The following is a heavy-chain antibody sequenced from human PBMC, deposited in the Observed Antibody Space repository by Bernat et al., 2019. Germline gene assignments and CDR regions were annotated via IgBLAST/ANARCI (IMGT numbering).Heavy chain of an antibody. V-gene: IGHV3-21*01. CDR2: ISSSSSYI. Sequence: EVQLVESGGGLVKPGGSLRLSCAASGFTFSSYSMNWVRQAPGKGLEWVSSISSSSSYIYYADSVKGRFTISRDNAKNSLYLQMNSLRAEDTAVYYCARDPVKYYDYSWGSYRFRHTYYFDYWGQGTLVTASS. J-gene: IGHJ4*02. CDR3: ARDPVKYYDYSWGSYRFRHTYYFDY. CDR1: GFTFSSYS. D-gene: IGHD3-16*02.